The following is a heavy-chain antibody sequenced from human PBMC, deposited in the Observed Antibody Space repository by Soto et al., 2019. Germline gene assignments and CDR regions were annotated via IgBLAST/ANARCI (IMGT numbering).Heavy chain of an antibody. Sequence: ASVKVSCKASGYTFTSYAIHWVRQAPGQRLEWMGWINADNGNTNYAQKLQGRVTMTTDTSTSTAYMELRSLRSDDTAVYYCARDRSSSWPTYFDYWGQGTLVTVSS. CDR1: GYTFTSYA. CDR3: ARDRSSSWPTYFDY. J-gene: IGHJ4*02. CDR2: INADNGNT. D-gene: IGHD6-13*01. V-gene: IGHV1-18*01.